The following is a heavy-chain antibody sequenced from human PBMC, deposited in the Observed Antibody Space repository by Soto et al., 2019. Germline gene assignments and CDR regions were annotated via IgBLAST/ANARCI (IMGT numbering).Heavy chain of an antibody. D-gene: IGHD3-16*02. CDR2: ISWNSGSI. V-gene: IGHV3-9*01. CDR3: AKAGDIAFYNWFDP. Sequence: RVCWGAVEFTCVDYAVRWIRQAPGKGLEWVSGISWNSGSIGYADSVKGRFTISRDNAKNSLYLQMNSLRAEDTALYYCAKAGDIAFYNWFDPWGQGTLVTVSS. CDR1: EFTCVDYA. J-gene: IGHJ5*02.